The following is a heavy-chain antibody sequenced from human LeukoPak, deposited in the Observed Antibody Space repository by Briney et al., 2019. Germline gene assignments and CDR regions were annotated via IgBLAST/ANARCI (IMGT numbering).Heavy chain of an antibody. J-gene: IGHJ4*02. D-gene: IGHD4-17*01. CDR1: GFTFSSYW. Sequence: GGSLRLSCAASGFTFSSYWMSWVRQAPGKGLEWVANIKQDGSEKYYVDSVKGRFTISRDNAKNSLYLQMNSLRAEDTAVYYCARNIYGDSEGRGPFDYWGQGTLVTVSS. CDR3: ARNIYGDSEGRGPFDY. V-gene: IGHV3-7*01. CDR2: IKQDGSEK.